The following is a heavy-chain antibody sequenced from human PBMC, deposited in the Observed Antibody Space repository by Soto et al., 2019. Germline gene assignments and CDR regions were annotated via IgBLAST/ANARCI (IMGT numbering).Heavy chain of an antibody. CDR2: ISSDGGNK. J-gene: IGHJ6*02. Sequence: QVQLVESGGGVVQPGKSLRLSCAASGFTFSSYAMHWVRQAPGKGLEWVGVISSDGGNKDYAASVKGRFIISRDNFKKTVSLELSSLRWEDTAVYFFARGVTGSNYGVDVWGQGTTGTGSS. V-gene: IGHV3-30*04. D-gene: IGHD1-1*01. CDR1: GFTFSSYA. CDR3: ARGVTGSNYGVDV.